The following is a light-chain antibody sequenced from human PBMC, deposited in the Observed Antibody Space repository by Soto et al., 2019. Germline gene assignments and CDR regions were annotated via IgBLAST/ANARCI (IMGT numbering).Light chain of an antibody. V-gene: IGKV3-15*01. CDR2: GAS. Sequence: EIVLTQSPGTLSLSPGERATLSCRASQSVSTNVAWYQQIPGQTPRLLIYGASTRATGIPVRFSGSGSGTEFTLTISSLQSEDFAVYYCHQYDDGPYTFGQGTKV. CDR1: QSVSTN. CDR3: HQYDDGPYT. J-gene: IGKJ2*01.